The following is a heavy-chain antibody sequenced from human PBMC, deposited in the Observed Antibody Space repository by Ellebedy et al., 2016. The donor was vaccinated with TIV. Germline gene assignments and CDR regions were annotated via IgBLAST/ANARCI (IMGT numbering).Heavy chain of an antibody. V-gene: IGHV1-18*01. CDR3: ARESTYYYDSSGYYYVAWFDP. Sequence: ASVKVSXXASGYTFTSYGISWVRQAPGQGLEWMGWISAYNGNTNYAQKLQGRVTMTTDTSTSTAYMELRSLRSDDTAVYYCARESTYYYDSSGYYYVAWFDPWGQGTLVTVSS. CDR2: ISAYNGNT. CDR1: GYTFTSYG. J-gene: IGHJ5*02. D-gene: IGHD3-22*01.